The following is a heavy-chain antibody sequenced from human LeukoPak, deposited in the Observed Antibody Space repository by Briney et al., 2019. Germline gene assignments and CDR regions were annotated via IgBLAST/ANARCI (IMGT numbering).Heavy chain of an antibody. CDR3: ARRAKYYGSGSYDY. CDR1: GGSFSGYY. Sequence: PSETLSLTCAVYGGSFSGYYWSWIRQPPGKGLEWIGEINHSGSTNYNPSLKSRVTISVDTSKNQFSLKLSSVTAADTAVYYCARRAKYYGSGSYDYWGQGTLVTVSS. CDR2: INHSGST. V-gene: IGHV4-34*01. D-gene: IGHD3-10*01. J-gene: IGHJ4*02.